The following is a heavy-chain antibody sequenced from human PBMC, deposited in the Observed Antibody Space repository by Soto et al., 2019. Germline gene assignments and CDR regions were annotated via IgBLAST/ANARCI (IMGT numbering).Heavy chain of an antibody. D-gene: IGHD2-15*01. CDR3: ARDLRGCSGCTCYSTYHYGMDV. CDR1: GFTFSSYG. V-gene: IGHV3-30-3*01. CDR2: ISYDGSEK. J-gene: IGHJ6*02. Sequence: QVQLVESGGGVVQPGRSLRLSCAASGFTFSSYGIHWVRQAPGKGLEWVAVISYDGSEKYYADSVKGRFTISRDNSKNTLVLQTSSLRSDDTAVYYCARDLRGCSGCTCYSTYHYGMDVWGQGTTVTVYS.